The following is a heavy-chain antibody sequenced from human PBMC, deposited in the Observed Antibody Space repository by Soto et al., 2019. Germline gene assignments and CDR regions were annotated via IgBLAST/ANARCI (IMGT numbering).Heavy chain of an antibody. CDR2: ISYDGSNK. CDR3: ARMGLLHGMDV. J-gene: IGHJ6*02. Sequence: QVQVVESGGGVVQPGRYLRLSCAASGFTFSSYAMHWVRQAPGKGLEWVALISYDGSNKYYADSVKGRFAISRDNSKNTLYLQMNSLRAEDTAVYYCARMGLLHGMDVWGQGTTVTVSS. CDR1: GFTFSSYA. V-gene: IGHV3-30*09. D-gene: IGHD2-15*01.